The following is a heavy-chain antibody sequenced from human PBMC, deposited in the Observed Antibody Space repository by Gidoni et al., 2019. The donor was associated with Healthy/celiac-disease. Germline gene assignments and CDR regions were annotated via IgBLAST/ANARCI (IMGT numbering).Heavy chain of an antibody. D-gene: IGHD2-2*02. V-gene: IGHV3-23*01. Sequence: EVQLLESGGGLVQPGGSLRLSCAAYGFTCSSYAMRWVRQAPGKGLEWVSAIRGSGGSTYYADSVKGRFTISRDNSKNTLYLQMNSLRAEDTAVYYCATGGCSSTSCYKGPHYYYYMDVWGKGTTVTVSS. CDR1: GFTCSSYA. CDR3: ATGGCSSTSCYKGPHYYYYMDV. CDR2: IRGSGGST. J-gene: IGHJ6*03.